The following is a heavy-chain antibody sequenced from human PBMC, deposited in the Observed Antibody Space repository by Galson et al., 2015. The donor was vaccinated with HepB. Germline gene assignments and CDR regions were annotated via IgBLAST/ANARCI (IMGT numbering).Heavy chain of an antibody. Sequence: QSGAEVKKPGESLKISCTGSGYSFTSYWIGWVRQMPGKGLEWMGTIYPGASDTRYSPSFQGQVTISAAKSISTAYLQWSSLKASDTAMYYCARHGPYCGGDCYSEPDYWGQGTLVTVSS. CDR2: IYPGASDT. CDR1: GYSFTSYW. CDR3: ARHGPYCGGDCYSEPDY. J-gene: IGHJ4*02. V-gene: IGHV5-51*01. D-gene: IGHD2-21*02.